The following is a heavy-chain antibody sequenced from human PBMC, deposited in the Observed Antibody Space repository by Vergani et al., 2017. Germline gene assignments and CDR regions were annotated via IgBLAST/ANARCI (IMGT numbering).Heavy chain of an antibody. CDR1: GGSFNTYY. D-gene: IGHD2-15*01. CDR2: IYSTGST. CDR3: TRHWAVVAANNWFDP. Sequence: QVRLQESGPGLVKPSETLSLTCTVSGGSFNTYYWSWIRQSPGKGLEWIGYIYSTGSTNYNPSLNSRVTMSVDTSKSQFSLKLSSVTAADTAVYYCTRHWAVVAANNWFDPWGQGTLVTVSS. V-gene: IGHV4-59*08. J-gene: IGHJ5*02.